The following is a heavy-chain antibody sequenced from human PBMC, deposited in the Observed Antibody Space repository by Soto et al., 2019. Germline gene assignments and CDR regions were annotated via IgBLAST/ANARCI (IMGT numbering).Heavy chain of an antibody. V-gene: IGHV3-7*01. CDR1: GFTFSSYW. D-gene: IGHD3-3*01. CDR3: ARITGITIFEFDP. J-gene: IGHJ5*02. Sequence: GGSLRLSCAASGFTFSSYWMSWVRQAPGKGLEWVANIKQDGSEKYYVDSVKGRFTISRDNAKNSLYLQMNSLRAEDTAVYYCARITGITIFEFDPWGQGTLVTVSS. CDR2: IKQDGSEK.